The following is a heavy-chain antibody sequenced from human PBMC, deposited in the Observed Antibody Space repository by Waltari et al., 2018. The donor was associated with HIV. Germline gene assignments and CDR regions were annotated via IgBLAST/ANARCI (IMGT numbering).Heavy chain of an antibody. CDR3: VKATRLTIFGGGFDI. D-gene: IGHD3-3*01. Sequence: EVHLLESGGGLVQPGRSLRLSCAGSGFTFDDYAMHWVRQAPGKGLEWLSGIGWDSGNIGYADSVKGRFTISRDNAKKSLNLQMNSLRPDDTALYYCVKATRLTIFGGGFDIWGQGTMVTVSP. V-gene: IGHV3-9*01. CDR2: IGWDSGNI. CDR1: GFTFDDYA. J-gene: IGHJ3*02.